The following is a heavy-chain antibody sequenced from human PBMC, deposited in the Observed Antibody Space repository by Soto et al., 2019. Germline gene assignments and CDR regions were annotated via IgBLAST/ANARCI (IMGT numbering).Heavy chain of an antibody. V-gene: IGHV3-30*18. CDR1: GFTFSSYG. Sequence: GGSLRLSCAASGFTFSSYGMHWVRQAPGKGLEWVAVISYDGSNKYYADSVKGRFTISRDNSKNTLYLQMNSLRAEDTAVYYCAKASEEIVATIDYWGQGTLVTVSS. D-gene: IGHD5-12*01. CDR2: ISYDGSNK. J-gene: IGHJ4*02. CDR3: AKASEEIVATIDY.